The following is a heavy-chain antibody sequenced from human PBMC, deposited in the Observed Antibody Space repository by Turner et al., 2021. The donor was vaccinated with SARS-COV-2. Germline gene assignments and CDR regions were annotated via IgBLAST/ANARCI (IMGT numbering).Heavy chain of an antibody. CDR1: GFTFSSYS. CDR2: ISSSSYYI. CDR3: ARDVGYFWKYYYYGMDV. Sequence: EVQLVESGGGLVTPGGSLRLSCEASGFTFSSYSMNWVRQAPGKALEWVSSISSSSYYIYYADSVKGRFTISRDNAKNSLYLQMNSLSAEDTAVYYCARDVGYFWKYYYYGMDVWGQGTTVTVSS. J-gene: IGHJ6*02. V-gene: IGHV3-21*01. D-gene: IGHD3-3*01.